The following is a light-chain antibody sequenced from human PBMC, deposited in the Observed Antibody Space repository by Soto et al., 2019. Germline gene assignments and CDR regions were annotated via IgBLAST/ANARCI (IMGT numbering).Light chain of an antibody. Sequence: DIQMTQSPSSLSASVGDRVTITCRAIQSISTSLNWYQQKPGKAPDLLIYAASNLHSGVPSRFSGSGSGTDFTLSISSLQPDDFATYYCQQSYSSPHMYTCGQGTKLEFK. V-gene: IGKV1-39*01. CDR1: QSISTS. CDR2: AAS. J-gene: IGKJ2*01. CDR3: QQSYSSPHMYT.